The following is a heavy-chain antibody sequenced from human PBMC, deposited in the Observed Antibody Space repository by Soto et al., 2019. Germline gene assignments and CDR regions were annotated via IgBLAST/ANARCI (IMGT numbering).Heavy chain of an antibody. CDR1: GYIFTSYW. J-gene: IGHJ5*02. D-gene: IGHD6-13*01. V-gene: IGHV5-10-1*01. Sequence: PGESLKISCKGSGYIFTSYWSSWVRQRPGKGLEWMVRIDPSDSYTDYSPSSQGHVTISADKSISTAYLQWSSLKASDTAMYYCARRQQLGWFDPWGQGTLVTVSS. CDR2: IDPSDSYT. CDR3: ARRQQLGWFDP.